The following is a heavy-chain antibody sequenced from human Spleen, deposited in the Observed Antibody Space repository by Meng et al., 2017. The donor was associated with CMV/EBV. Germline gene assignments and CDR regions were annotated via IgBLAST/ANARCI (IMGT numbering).Heavy chain of an antibody. D-gene: IGHD3-22*01. CDR2: ISSSGSTI. CDR1: GFTFSDYY. V-gene: IGHV3-11*04. Sequence: GESLKISCAASGFTFSDYYMSWIRQAPGKGLEWVSYISSSGSTIYYADSVKGRFTISRDNSKNTLYLQMDSLRPEDTAVFYCAKNPFAEYDNYFDLWGQGTLVTVSS. J-gene: IGHJ4*01. CDR3: AKNPFAEYDNYFDL.